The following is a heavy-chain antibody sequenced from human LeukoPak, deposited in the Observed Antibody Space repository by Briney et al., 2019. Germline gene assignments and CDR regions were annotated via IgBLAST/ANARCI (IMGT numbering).Heavy chain of an antibody. CDR2: INPSGGST. Sequence: ASVKVSCKASGYTFTSYDINWVRQAPGQGLEWMGIINPSGGSTSYAQKFQGRVTMTRDTSTSTVYMELSSLRSEDTAVYYCARGHGYSYGKGSYFDYWGQGTLVTVSS. D-gene: IGHD5-18*01. J-gene: IGHJ4*02. CDR1: GYTFTSYD. CDR3: ARGHGYSYGKGSYFDY. V-gene: IGHV1-46*01.